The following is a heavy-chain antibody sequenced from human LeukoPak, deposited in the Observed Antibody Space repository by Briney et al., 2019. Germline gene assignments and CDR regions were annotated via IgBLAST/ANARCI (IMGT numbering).Heavy chain of an antibody. Sequence: SETLSLTCTVSGGSISSGGYYWGWIRQPPGKGLEWIGSIYYSGSTYYNPSLKSRVTISVDTSKNQFSLKLSSVTAADTAVYYCARDGGDYGDYGRYWGQGTLVTVSS. V-gene: IGHV4-39*07. D-gene: IGHD4-17*01. J-gene: IGHJ4*02. CDR2: IYYSGST. CDR3: ARDGGDYGDYGRY. CDR1: GGSISSGGYY.